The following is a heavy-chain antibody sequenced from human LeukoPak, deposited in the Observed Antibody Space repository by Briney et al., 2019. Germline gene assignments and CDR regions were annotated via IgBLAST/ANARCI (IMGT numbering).Heavy chain of an antibody. Sequence: WGSLRLSCAASGFTFSSYWMHGVSQAPGKGLVWVSRINSDGSSTSYADSVKGRFTISRDNAKNTLYLQMNSLRAEDTAVYYCAKEQITMVRGVPKSPFDYWGQGTLVTVSS. CDR1: GFTFSSYW. CDR2: INSDGSST. V-gene: IGHV3-74*01. J-gene: IGHJ4*02. CDR3: AKEQITMVRGVPKSPFDY. D-gene: IGHD3-10*01.